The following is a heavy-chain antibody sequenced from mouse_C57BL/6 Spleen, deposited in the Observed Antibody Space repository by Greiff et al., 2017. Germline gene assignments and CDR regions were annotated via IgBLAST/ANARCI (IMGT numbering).Heavy chain of an antibody. CDR2: IDPSDSYT. CDR3: ANSNYEAWFAY. V-gene: IGHV1-50*01. Sequence: QVQLKQPGAELVKPGASVKLSCKASGYTFTSYWMQWVKQRPGQGLEWIGEIDPSDSYTNYNQKFKGKATLTVDTSSSTAYMQLSSLSSEDSAVYYCANSNYEAWFAYWGQGTLVTVSA. J-gene: IGHJ3*01. D-gene: IGHD2-5*01. CDR1: GYTFTSYW.